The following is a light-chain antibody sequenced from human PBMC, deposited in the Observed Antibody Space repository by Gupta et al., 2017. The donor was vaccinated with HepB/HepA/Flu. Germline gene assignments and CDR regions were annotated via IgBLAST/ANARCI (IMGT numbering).Light chain of an antibody. J-gene: IGLJ3*02. Sequence: SVLPQPPSASGTPGQRVTISCSGGRSNIGINTVNWYQQHPGTAPKLLIYKSDQRPSGVPDRFSGSKSDTSASLAITGLQAEDEAEYYCAAWDDSRDVRVFGGGTKLTVL. CDR3: AAWDDSRDVRV. CDR1: RSNIGINT. V-gene: IGLV1-44*01. CDR2: KSD.